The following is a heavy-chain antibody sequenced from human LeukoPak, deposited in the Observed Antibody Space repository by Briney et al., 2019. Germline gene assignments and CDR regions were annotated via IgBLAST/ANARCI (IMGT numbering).Heavy chain of an antibody. V-gene: IGHV3-11*01. J-gene: IGHJ2*01. CDR3: VRETAWYFDL. CDR2: ISPNAGII. CDR1: GFTFSSSY. Sequence: GGSLRLSCAASGFTFSSSYMSWVRQAPGKGLEWVSYISPNAGIIHYADSVKGRFTISRDNAENSLYLQMNSLRAEDTAVYYCVRETAWYFDLWGRGTLVIVSS.